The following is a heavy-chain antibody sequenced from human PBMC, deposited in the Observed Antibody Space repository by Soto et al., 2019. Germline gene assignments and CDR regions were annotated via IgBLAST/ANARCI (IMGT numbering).Heavy chain of an antibody. Sequence: QVQLVESGGGVVQPGRSLRLSCAASGFTFRSYGMHWVRQAPGKGLEWVAIISYDGSNYYHADSVKGRFTISRDNSKTTLYLQMNSLGAEDTAVYYCAKGYSGTGGMDVWGQGTTVTVSS. CDR1: GFTFRSYG. CDR3: AKGYSGTGGMDV. V-gene: IGHV3-30*18. D-gene: IGHD5-12*01. J-gene: IGHJ6*02. CDR2: ISYDGSNY.